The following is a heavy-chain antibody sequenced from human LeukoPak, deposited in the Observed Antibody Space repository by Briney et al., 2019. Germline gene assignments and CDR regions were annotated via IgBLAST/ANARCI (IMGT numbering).Heavy chain of an antibody. V-gene: IGHV1-46*01. Sequence: ASVKVSCKASGYTFTSYYMHWVRQAPGQGLEWMGIINPSGGSTSYAQKFQGRVTMTRDTSTSTVYMELSSLRAEDTAVYYCAKDGVGILWFGEFRYWGQGTLVTVSS. D-gene: IGHD3-10*01. CDR3: AKDGVGILWFGEFRY. J-gene: IGHJ4*02. CDR2: INPSGGST. CDR1: GYTFTSYY.